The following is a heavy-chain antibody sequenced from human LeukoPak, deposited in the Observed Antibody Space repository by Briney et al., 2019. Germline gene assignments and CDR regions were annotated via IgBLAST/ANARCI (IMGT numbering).Heavy chain of an antibody. CDR1: GGSISSGSYY. CDR3: ARDSRHRRFLEWLFDP. D-gene: IGHD3-3*01. V-gene: IGHV4-61*02. CDR2: IYTSGST. Sequence: PSETLSLTCTVSGGSISSGSYYWSWIRQPAGKGLEWIGRIYTSGSTNYNPSLKSRVTISVDTSKNQFSLKLSSVTAADTAVYYCARDSRHRRFLEWLFDPWGQGTLVTVSS. J-gene: IGHJ5*02.